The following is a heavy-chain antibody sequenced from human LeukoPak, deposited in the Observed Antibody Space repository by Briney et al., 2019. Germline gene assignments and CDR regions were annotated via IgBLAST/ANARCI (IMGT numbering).Heavy chain of an antibody. CDR3: VGSSWYYFDY. D-gene: IGHD6-13*01. J-gene: IGHJ4*02. CDR1: GFTLSSYW. CDR2: INNDGVST. V-gene: IGHV3-74*01. Sequence: PGGSLRLSCATSGFTLSSYWMHWVRQVPGKGLEWLSRINNDGVSTSYADSVKGRFTISRDNAKNTLYLRMNSLRAEDTAIYYCVGSSWYYFDYWGQGTLVTVSS.